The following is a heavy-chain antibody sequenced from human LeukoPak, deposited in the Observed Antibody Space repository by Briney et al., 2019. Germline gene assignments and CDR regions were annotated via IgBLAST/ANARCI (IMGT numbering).Heavy chain of an antibody. V-gene: IGHV4-61*05. CDR1: GGSISSSSYY. J-gene: IGHJ2*01. D-gene: IGHD5-12*01. Sequence: SETLSLTCTVSGGSISSSSYYWGWIRQPPGKGLEWIGYIYYSGSTNYNPSLKSRVTISVDTSKNQFSLKLSSVTAADTAVYYCARREVATISNWYFDLWGRGTLVTVSS. CDR2: IYYSGST. CDR3: ARREVATISNWYFDL.